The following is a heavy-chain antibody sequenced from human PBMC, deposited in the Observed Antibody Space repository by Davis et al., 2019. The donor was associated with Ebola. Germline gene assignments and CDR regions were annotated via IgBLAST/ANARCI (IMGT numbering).Heavy chain of an antibody. V-gene: IGHV3-64D*06. CDR1: GFTFSNYA. J-gene: IGHJ4*02. Sequence: PGGSLRLSCSASGFTFSNYAMHWVRQAPGKGLEYVSTMSVNGGSVYYADSVKGRFTISRDNSKNTLDLQMSSLRADDTAVYYCATSRRDTAMVHVDWGQGTLVTVSS. CDR3: ATSRRDTAMVHVD. D-gene: IGHD5-18*01. CDR2: MSVNGGSV.